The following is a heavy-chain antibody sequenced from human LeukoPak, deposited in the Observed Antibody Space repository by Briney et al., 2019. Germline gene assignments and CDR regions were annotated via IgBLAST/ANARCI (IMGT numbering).Heavy chain of an antibody. Sequence: PGGSLRLSCAASGFTFSSYEMNWVRQAPGKGLEWVSYISSSGSTIYYADSVKGRFTISRDNAKNSLYLQMNSLRVEDTAVYYCARDRGYSGYDYVFDIWGQGTMVTVSS. D-gene: IGHD5-12*01. CDR1: GFTFSSYE. CDR2: ISSSGSTI. J-gene: IGHJ3*02. CDR3: ARDRGYSGYDYVFDI. V-gene: IGHV3-48*03.